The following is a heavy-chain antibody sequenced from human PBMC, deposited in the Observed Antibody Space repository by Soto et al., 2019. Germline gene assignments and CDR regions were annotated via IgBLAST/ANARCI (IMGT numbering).Heavy chain of an antibody. CDR3: AYDWNDEGIFDY. V-gene: IGHV4-59*01. J-gene: IGHJ4*02. Sequence: SETLSLTCIVSGDPISSYYWSWIRQPPGKELEWIGYISYSGSTNYNPSLRSRVTISLATSKKWVSLKVNTMTAADTAGYYFAYDWNDEGIFDYWGPGTLVTVSS. D-gene: IGHD1-20*01. CDR1: GDPISSYY. CDR2: ISYSGST.